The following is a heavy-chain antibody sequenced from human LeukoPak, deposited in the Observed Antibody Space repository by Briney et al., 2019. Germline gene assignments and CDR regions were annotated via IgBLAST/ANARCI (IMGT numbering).Heavy chain of an antibody. J-gene: IGHJ5*02. CDR1: GGSITTRNF. CDR2: MHHDGSA. CDR3: ASPLGGHSSSWYT. Sequence: SETLSLTCAVSGGSITTRNFWSWVRQPPGKGLEWIAEMHHDGSAKYNPSLKSRVSMSVDKSKNHFSLKLTSVTAADTAVYYCASPLGGHSSSWYTWGQGTLVTVSS. V-gene: IGHV4-4*02. D-gene: IGHD6-13*01.